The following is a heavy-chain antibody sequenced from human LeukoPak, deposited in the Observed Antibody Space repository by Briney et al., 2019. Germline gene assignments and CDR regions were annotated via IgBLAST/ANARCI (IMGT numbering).Heavy chain of an antibody. D-gene: IGHD5-18*01. V-gene: IGHV3-9*01. J-gene: IGHJ4*02. Sequence: GRSLRLSCAASGFTFDDYAMHWVRQAPGKGLEWVSGISWNSGSIGYADSVKGRFTISRDNAKSSLYLQMNSLRAEDTALYYCAKDRYPGYSYGHFDYWGQGTLVTVSS. CDR2: ISWNSGSI. CDR1: GFTFDDYA. CDR3: AKDRYPGYSYGHFDY.